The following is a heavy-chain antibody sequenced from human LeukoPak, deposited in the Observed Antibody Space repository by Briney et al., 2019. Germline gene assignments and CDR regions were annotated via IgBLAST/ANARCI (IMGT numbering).Heavy chain of an antibody. J-gene: IGHJ4*02. CDR3: ARHRAHYYGSGSPYYFDY. V-gene: IGHV4-59*08. Sequence: PSETLSLTCTVSGGSISSYYWSWIRQPPGKGLEWIGYIYYSGSTNYNPSLKSRVTISVDTSKNQFSLKLSSVTAADTAVYYCARHRAHYYGSGSPYYFDYWGQGTLVTVSS. CDR2: IYYSGST. D-gene: IGHD3-10*01. CDR1: GGSISSYY.